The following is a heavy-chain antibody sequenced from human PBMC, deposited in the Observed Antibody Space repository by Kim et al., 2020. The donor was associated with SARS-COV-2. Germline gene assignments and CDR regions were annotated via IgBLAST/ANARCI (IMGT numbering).Heavy chain of an antibody. CDR3: AKAAFRYSGANDVFDV. CDR2: IGWNGVSI. CDR1: GFTFGDYG. D-gene: IGHD3-9*01. V-gene: IGHV3-9*01. Sequence: GGSLRLSCVASGFTFGDYGMHWVRQVPGKGLEWVAGIGWNGVSIGYADSVKGRFTISRDNAKNSLYVQMNSLKVEDAALYYCAKAAFRYSGANDVFDVWGQGTMVTVSS. J-gene: IGHJ3*01.